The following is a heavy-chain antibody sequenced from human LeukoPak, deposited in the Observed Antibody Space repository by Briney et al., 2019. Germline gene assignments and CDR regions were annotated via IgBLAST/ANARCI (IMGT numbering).Heavy chain of an antibody. CDR3: ATGSHGGVDY. Sequence: SVKVSCKTSGFNFGSYGINWVRQAPGQGLEWMGEIIPVSGPTTYAQRFQGRVTITAVESTSTAYMELSGLRPEDTAMFYCATGSHGGVDYWGQGSLVIVSS. J-gene: IGHJ4*02. CDR2: IIPVSGPT. V-gene: IGHV1-69*13. D-gene: IGHD3-10*01. CDR1: GFNFGSYG.